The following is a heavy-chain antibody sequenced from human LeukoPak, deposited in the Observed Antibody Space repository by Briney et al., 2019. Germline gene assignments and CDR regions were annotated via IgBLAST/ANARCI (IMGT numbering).Heavy chain of an antibody. CDR3: ARGSAFDA. V-gene: IGHV6-1*01. J-gene: IGHJ3*01. CDR2: AYYRSKWYF. CDR1: GDSVSDNIAA. Sequence: SQTLSLTCAISGDSVSDNIAAWNWVRQSPSRGLEWLGRAYYRSKWYFDYAVSLKSRMIINPDTSKNQFSLQLNSVTPEDTAVYYCARGSAFDAWGQGTMVTVSS.